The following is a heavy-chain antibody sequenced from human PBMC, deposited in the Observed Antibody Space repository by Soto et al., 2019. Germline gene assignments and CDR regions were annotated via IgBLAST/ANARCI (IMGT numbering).Heavy chain of an antibody. CDR3: ARDGEFRYSYGTYYFDY. CDR2: ISYDGSNK. Sequence: VGSLRLSCAASGFTFSSYAMHWVRQAPGKGLEWVAVISYDGSNKYYADSVKGRFTISRDNSKNTLYLQMNSLRAEDTAVYYCARDGEFRYSYGTYYFDYWGQGTLVT. V-gene: IGHV3-30-3*01. CDR1: GFTFSSYA. J-gene: IGHJ4*02. D-gene: IGHD5-18*01.